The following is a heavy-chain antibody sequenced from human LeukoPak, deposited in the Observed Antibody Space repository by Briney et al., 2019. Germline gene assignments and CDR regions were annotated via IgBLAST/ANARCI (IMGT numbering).Heavy chain of an antibody. CDR2: INLGGTNK. J-gene: IGHJ6*02. V-gene: IGHV3-7*03. D-gene: IGHD5-12*01. CDR3: TTAPLRFAYGMDV. Sequence: PGGSLRLSCVASGFSFSTHWMHWVRQAPGKGLEWVATINLGGTNKYYVDAVKGRFSISRDDATSSLHLQMNSLRVEDTAVYYCTTAPLRFAYGMDVWGQGTTVTVSS. CDR1: GFSFSTHW.